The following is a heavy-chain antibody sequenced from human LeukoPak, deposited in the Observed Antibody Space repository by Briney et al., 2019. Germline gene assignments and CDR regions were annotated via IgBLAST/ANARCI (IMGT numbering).Heavy chain of an antibody. CDR2: IWYDGSNK. CDR1: GFTFRSYG. D-gene: IGHD3-10*01. CDR3: AGEQYGSDDALDI. V-gene: IGHV3-33*01. J-gene: IGHJ3*02. Sequence: GGSLRLSCEASGFTFRSYGMHWVRQAPGKGLEWVAVIWYDGSNKNYADSVKGRFTVSRDNSKNTLDLQMSSLRAEDTAVYYCAGEQYGSDDALDIWGQGTLVTVSS.